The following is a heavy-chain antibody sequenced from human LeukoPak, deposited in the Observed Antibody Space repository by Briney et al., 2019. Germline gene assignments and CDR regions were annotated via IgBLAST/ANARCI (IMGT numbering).Heavy chain of an antibody. J-gene: IGHJ4*02. D-gene: IGHD1-26*01. Sequence: SETLSLTCTVSGGSISSSSYYWGWIRQPPGKGLEWIGSIYYSGSTYYNPSLKSRVTISVDTSKNQFSLKLSSVTAADTAVYYCARVQVGATLFGYWGQGTLVTVSS. CDR2: IYYSGST. V-gene: IGHV4-39*07. CDR1: GGSISSSSYY. CDR3: ARVQVGATLFGY.